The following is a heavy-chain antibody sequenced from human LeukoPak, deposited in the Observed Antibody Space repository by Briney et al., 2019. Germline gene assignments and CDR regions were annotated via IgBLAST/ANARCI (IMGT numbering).Heavy chain of an antibody. CDR3: ARRYCTSTNCFAFDS. CDR2: IKKDGSEK. V-gene: IGHV3-7*01. Sequence: GGPLRLSCAASGFTFSSYWMSWVRQAPGKGLEWVANIKKDGSEKYYVDSVKGRFTISRDNAKNSLYLQMNSLRAEDTAVYYCARRYCTSTNCFAFDSWGQGTLVTVSS. CDR1: GFTFSSYW. J-gene: IGHJ4*02. D-gene: IGHD2-2*01.